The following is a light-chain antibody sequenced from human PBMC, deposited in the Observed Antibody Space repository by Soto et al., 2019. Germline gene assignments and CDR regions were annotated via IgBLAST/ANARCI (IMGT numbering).Light chain of an antibody. Sequence: DIQMTQSPSSLSASVGDRVTITCQASQDISNYLNWYQQKPGQAPKLLIYGASNLETGVPSRFSGSASGTDFSFAISSLQPEDMATYYCQQYDNLPFNFGPGTKVDIK. CDR3: QQYDNLPFN. CDR2: GAS. V-gene: IGKV1-33*01. J-gene: IGKJ3*01. CDR1: QDISNY.